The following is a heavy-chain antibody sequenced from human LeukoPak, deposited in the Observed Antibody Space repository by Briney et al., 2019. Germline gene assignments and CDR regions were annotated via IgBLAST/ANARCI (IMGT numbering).Heavy chain of an antibody. CDR2: ISSSGSTI. D-gene: IGHD7-27*01. Sequence: GGSLTLSCAASGFTFSSYEMLWVRQAPGKGRVWGPYISSSGSTIYYADSVKGRFTNTRDYAKNSLDLQMNSLRSEDAGVYYCARSELGYYYYYMDVWGKGTTVSVSS. CDR1: GFTFSSYE. J-gene: IGHJ6*03. V-gene: IGHV3-48*03. CDR3: ARSELGYYYYYMDV.